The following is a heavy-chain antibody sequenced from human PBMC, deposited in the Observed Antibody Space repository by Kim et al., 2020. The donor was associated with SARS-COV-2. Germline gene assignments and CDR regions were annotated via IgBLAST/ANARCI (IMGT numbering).Heavy chain of an antibody. CDR3: ARGGDPLSSFDY. J-gene: IGHJ4*02. Sequence: SETLSLTCTVSGGSISSYYWSWIRQPPGKGLEWIGYIYCSGSTNYNPSLKSRVTISVDTSKNQFSLKLSSVTAADTAVYYCARGGDPLSSFDYWGQGTLVTVSS. CDR2: IYCSGST. V-gene: IGHV4-59*13. CDR1: GGSISSYY. D-gene: IGHD3-16*01.